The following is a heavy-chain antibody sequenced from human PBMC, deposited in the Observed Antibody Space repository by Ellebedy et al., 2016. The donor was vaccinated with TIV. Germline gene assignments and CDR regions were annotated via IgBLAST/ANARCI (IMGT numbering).Heavy chain of an antibody. CDR2: FDPEDGET. Sequence: ASVKVSCXVSGYTLTELSMHWVRQAPGKGLEWMGGFDPEDGETIYAQKFQGRVTMTRDTSTSTVYMELSSLRSEDTAVYYSARVICNRYCSTTSPEDYSDYWGQGTLVTVSS. D-gene: IGHD2-2*01. CDR1: GYTLTELS. CDR3: ARVICNRYCSTTSPEDYSDY. V-gene: IGHV1-24*01. J-gene: IGHJ4*02.